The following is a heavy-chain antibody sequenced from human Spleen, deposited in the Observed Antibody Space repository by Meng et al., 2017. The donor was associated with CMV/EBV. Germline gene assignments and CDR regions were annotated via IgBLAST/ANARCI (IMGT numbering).Heavy chain of an antibody. CDR2: IYSGGST. J-gene: IGHJ4*02. D-gene: IGHD3-10*01. CDR1: GGSFSGYY. V-gene: IGHV3-53*01. Sequence: LTCAVYGGSFSGYYWSWIRQPPGEGLEWVSIIYSGGSTYYADSVKGRFTISRDDSKNTLYLQMNSLRVDDTAVYYCARMPDYNYGFDYWGQGTLVTVS. CDR3: ARMPDYNYGFDY.